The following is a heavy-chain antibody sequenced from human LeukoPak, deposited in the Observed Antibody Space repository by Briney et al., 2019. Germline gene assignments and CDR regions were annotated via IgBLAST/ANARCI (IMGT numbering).Heavy chain of an antibody. Sequence: GESLKISCKGSGDTFSTHWIGWVRQMPGKGLEWMGIIHPGDSNTGYSPSFQGQVTISADKSITTAYLRWSSLKASDTAMYYCTTYYKTNGYYAFDIWGQGTMVTVSS. J-gene: IGHJ3*02. CDR3: TTYYKTNGYYAFDI. CDR1: GDTFSTHW. D-gene: IGHD3-22*01. V-gene: IGHV5-51*01. CDR2: IHPGDSNT.